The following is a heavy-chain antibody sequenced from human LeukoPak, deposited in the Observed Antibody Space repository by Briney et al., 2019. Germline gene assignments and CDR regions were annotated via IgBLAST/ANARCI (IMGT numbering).Heavy chain of an antibody. CDR3: ARASSNEIDY. V-gene: IGHV1-46*01. J-gene: IGHJ4*02. CDR1: GYTFRTHY. Sequence: ASVKVSCKASGYTFRTHYMHWVRQAPGQGLEWMGIINPSDGGTTYAQKFQGRVTMTRDTFTSTIYMELSSLRFEDTAVYYCARASSNEIDYWGQGTLVTLSS. CDR2: INPSDGGT. D-gene: IGHD4-11*01.